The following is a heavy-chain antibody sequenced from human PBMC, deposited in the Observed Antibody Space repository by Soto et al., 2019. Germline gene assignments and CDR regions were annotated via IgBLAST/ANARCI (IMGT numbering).Heavy chain of an antibody. D-gene: IGHD3-3*01. V-gene: IGHV3-23*01. Sequence: GSLRHSCAASGFTFSSYAMSWVRQAPGKGLEWVSAISGSGGSTYYADPVKGRFTISRDNSKNTLYLQMNSLRAEDTAVYYCAKSWGYDFWSGYLDVWGQGTTVTVS. J-gene: IGHJ6*02. CDR2: ISGSGGST. CDR1: GFTFSSYA. CDR3: AKSWGYDFWSGYLDV.